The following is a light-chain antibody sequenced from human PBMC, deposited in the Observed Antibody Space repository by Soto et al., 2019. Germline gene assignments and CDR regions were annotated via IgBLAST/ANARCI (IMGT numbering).Light chain of an antibody. CDR2: AAS. CDR1: QGIRND. J-gene: IGKJ1*01. Sequence: AIPMSQSPSSLSASVGDRVTITCRASQGIRNDLGWYQQKPGKAPKLLIYAASSLQSGVPSRFSGSGSGTDFTLTISSLQPEDFATYYCLQDYNYPWTFGQGTKVDIK. V-gene: IGKV1-6*01. CDR3: LQDYNYPWT.